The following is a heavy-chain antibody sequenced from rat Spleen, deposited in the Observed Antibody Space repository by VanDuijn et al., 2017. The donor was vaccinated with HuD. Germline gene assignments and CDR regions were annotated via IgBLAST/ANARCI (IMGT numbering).Heavy chain of an antibody. V-gene: IGHV5-31*01. J-gene: IGHJ2*01. CDR3: TREARTYYGYTHYFDY. D-gene: IGHD1-9*01. Sequence: EVQLVESGGGLVQPGRSLKLSCVASGFTFNNYWMTWIRQAPGKGLEWVASITNTGGSTYYPDSVKGRFTISRDNAKSTLYLQMNSLRSEDTATYYCTREARTYYGYTHYFDYWGQGVMVTVSS. CDR1: GFTFNNYW. CDR2: ITNTGGST.